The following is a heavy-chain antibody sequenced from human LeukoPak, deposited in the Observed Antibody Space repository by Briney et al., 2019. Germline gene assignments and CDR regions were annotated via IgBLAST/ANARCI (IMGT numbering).Heavy chain of an antibody. CDR3: ARDLTHDYLRRGHFDY. CDR2: IIPIFGTA. CDR1: GGTFSSYA. Sequence: SVKVSCKASGGTFSSYAISWVRQAPGQGLEWMGRIIPIFGTANYAQKFQGRVTITTDESTSTAYMELSSLRSEETALYYCARDLTHDYLRRGHFDYWGQGTLVTVSS. V-gene: IGHV1-69*05. D-gene: IGHD4-11*01. J-gene: IGHJ4*02.